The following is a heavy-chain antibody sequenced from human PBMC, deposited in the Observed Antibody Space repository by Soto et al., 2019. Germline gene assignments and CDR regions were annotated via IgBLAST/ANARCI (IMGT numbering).Heavy chain of an antibody. CDR1: GGSFSGYY. CDR2: INHSGST. J-gene: IGHJ6*03. V-gene: IGHV4-34*01. Sequence: SETLSLTCAVYGGSFSGYYWSWIRQPPGKGLEWIGEINHSGSTNYNPSLKSRVTISVDTSKNQFSLKLSSVTAADTAVYYCARGLIDCSSTSCYYYYYMDVWGKGTTVTVSS. D-gene: IGHD2-2*01. CDR3: ARGLIDCSSTSCYYYYYMDV.